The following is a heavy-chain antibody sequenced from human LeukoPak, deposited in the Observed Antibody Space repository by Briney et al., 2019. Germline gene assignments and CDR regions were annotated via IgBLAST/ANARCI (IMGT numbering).Heavy chain of an antibody. CDR3: ARADVDTAMVYFDY. D-gene: IGHD5-18*01. J-gene: IGHJ4*02. Sequence: SETLSLTCTVSGGSISSYYWRWIRQPPGKGLEWIGYIYYSGSTNYNPSLKSRVNISVDTSKNQFSLKLSSVTAADTAVYYCARADVDTAMVYFDYWGQGTLVTVSS. V-gene: IGHV4-59*01. CDR1: GGSISSYY. CDR2: IYYSGST.